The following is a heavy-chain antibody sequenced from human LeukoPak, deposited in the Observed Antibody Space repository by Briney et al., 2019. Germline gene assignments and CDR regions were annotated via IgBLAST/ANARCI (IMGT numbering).Heavy chain of an antibody. J-gene: IGHJ4*02. D-gene: IGHD6-19*01. V-gene: IGHV3-23*01. Sequence: GGSLRLSCAASGFTFSSYAMSWVRQAPGKGLEWVPAISGSGASTYYADSVKGRFTISRDNSKNALYLQMNSLRAEDTAVYYCAKEKYSSGWFDYWGQGTLVTVSS. CDR3: AKEKYSSGWFDY. CDR1: GFTFSSYA. CDR2: ISGSGAST.